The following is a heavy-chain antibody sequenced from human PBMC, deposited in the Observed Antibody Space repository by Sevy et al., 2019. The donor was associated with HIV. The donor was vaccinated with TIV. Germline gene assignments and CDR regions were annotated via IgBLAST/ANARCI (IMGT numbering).Heavy chain of an antibody. CDR1: GYSISDGYY. Sequence: SETLSLTCAVSGYSISDGYYWGWIRQPPEKGLEWIASIYHSGLTYYNPSLKSRVTISVATSKNQFSLKLSSVTAADTAVYYCASLDSTGWYLDVWGKGTTVTVSS. D-gene: IGHD6-19*01. J-gene: IGHJ6*03. CDR2: IYHSGLT. V-gene: IGHV4-38-2*01. CDR3: ASLDSTGWYLDV.